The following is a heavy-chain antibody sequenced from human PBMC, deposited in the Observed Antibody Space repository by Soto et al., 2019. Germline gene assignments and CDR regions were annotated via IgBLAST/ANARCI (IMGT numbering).Heavy chain of an antibody. Sequence: SETLSLTCTLSGGSVRSPDWWKWVRQSPDKGLEWIEEVHISGNRNYNPSLRSRLSVSIDSSKNQFYMNLNSVTAADTAIYYCARVRQGCSANIRYFDPWGQGTQVTVSS. CDR3: ARVRQGCSANIRYFDP. D-gene: IGHD2-15*01. J-gene: IGHJ5*02. CDR2: VHISGNR. V-gene: IGHV4-4*02. CDR1: GGSVRSPDW.